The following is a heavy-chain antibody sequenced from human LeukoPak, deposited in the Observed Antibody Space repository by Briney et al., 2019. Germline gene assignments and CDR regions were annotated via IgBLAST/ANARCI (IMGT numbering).Heavy chain of an antibody. Sequence: GGSLRLSCAASGFTFSNYAMHWVRQAPGKGLEWVSAISESGGTRNYVDSVKGRFTISRDNSKNTLYLQMSSLRAEDTAVYYCVREMATITYAFDIWGQGTMVTVSS. D-gene: IGHD5-24*01. CDR2: ISESGGTR. V-gene: IGHV3-23*01. J-gene: IGHJ3*02. CDR3: VREMATITYAFDI. CDR1: GFTFSNYA.